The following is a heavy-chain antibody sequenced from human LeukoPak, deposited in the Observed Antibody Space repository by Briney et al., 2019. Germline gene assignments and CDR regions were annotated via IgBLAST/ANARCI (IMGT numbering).Heavy chain of an antibody. Sequence: ASVKVSCKTSGYRFTGYYMHWVRQAPGQGLEWMGWINPKSGDPIYVQKFQGRVTLTRDTSIDTVYLELSSMKSDDTAVYYCARNPGHDTSNYGGLDFWGQGTLVTVSS. D-gene: IGHD4-11*01. CDR2: INPKSGDP. CDR3: ARNPGHDTSNYGGLDF. V-gene: IGHV1-2*02. CDR1: GYRFTGYY. J-gene: IGHJ4*02.